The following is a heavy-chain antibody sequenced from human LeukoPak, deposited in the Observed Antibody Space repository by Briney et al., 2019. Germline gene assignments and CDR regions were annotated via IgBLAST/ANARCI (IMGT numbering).Heavy chain of an antibody. CDR3: AKDPSYSSSSPWFDP. J-gene: IGHJ5*02. CDR1: GFTFDDYA. Sequence: PGGSLRLSCAASGFTFDDYAMHWVRHAPGKGLEWVSGISWNSGSIGYADSVKGRFTISRDNAKNSLYLQMNSLRAEDTALYYCAKDPSYSSSSPWFDPWGQGTLVTVSS. V-gene: IGHV3-9*01. D-gene: IGHD6-6*01. CDR2: ISWNSGSI.